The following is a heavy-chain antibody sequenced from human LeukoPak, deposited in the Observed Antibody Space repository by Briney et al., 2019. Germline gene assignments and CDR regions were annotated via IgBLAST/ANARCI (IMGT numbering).Heavy chain of an antibody. CDR1: GYTFTGHY. D-gene: IGHD3-3*02. Sequence: ASVKVSCKASGYTFTGHYMHWVRQAPGQGLEWMGRIHPNSGDTIYAQIFQGRVTMTRDTSVSTAYMELSGLTSGDTAVYYCAKNLASWGQGTLVTVSS. CDR2: IHPNSGDT. J-gene: IGHJ5*02. CDR3: AKNLAS. V-gene: IGHV1-2*06.